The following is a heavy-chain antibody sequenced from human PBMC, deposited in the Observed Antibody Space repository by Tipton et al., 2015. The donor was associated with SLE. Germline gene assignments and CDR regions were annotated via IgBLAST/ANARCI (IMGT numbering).Heavy chain of an antibody. V-gene: IGHV4-59*01. CDR3: ARDLGSSGSFDY. Sequence: TLSLTCTASGGSISSYYWSWIRQPPGKGLEWIGYIYCSGSTNYNPSLKSRVTISVDTSKNQFSLKLSSVTAADTAVYYRARDLGSSGSFDYWGQGTLVTASS. CDR2: IYCSGST. D-gene: IGHD6-13*01. CDR1: GGSISSYY. J-gene: IGHJ4*02.